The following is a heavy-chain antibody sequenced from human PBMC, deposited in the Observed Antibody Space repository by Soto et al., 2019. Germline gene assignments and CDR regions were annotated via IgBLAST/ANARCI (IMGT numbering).Heavy chain of an antibody. CDR1: GGTFSSYA. V-gene: IGHV1-69*01. CDR2: IIPIFGTA. J-gene: IGHJ6*02. Sequence: QVQLVQSGAEVKKPGSSVKVSCKASGGTFSSYAISWVRQAPGQGLEWMGGIIPIFGTANYAQKFQGRVTTTLEESTSTAYMELSSLRSEHTAVYYCARAPVGITGTTGYYYYYGMDVWGQGTTVTVSS. D-gene: IGHD1-7*01. CDR3: ARAPVGITGTTGYYYYYGMDV.